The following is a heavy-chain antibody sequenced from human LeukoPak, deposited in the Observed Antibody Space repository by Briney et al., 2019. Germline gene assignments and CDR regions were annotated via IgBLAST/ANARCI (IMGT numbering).Heavy chain of an antibody. D-gene: IGHD2-15*01. V-gene: IGHV3-21*01. CDR1: GFTFSSYS. J-gene: IGHJ4*02. CDR3: ARESYCSGGSCYVTPFDY. Sequence: GGSLRLSCAASGFTFSSYSMNWVRQAPGKGLEWVSSISASSSYIYYADSVKGRFTISRDNAKNSLFLQMNSLRAEDTAVYYCARESYCSGGSCYVTPFDYWGQGTLVTVSS. CDR2: ISASSSYI.